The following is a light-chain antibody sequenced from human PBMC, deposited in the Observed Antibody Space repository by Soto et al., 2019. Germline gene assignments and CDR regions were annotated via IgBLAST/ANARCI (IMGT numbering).Light chain of an antibody. CDR2: AAS. Sequence: EIVLTQSPGTLSLSPGEGATLSCRASQTISNNYLAWYQHKPGQAPRLLIYAASTRATGNPDRFSGSGSGADFTHTVTRLEPEDFGVYYCQQYGTSPRTFGQGTKVEI. CDR3: QQYGTSPRT. CDR1: QTISNNY. J-gene: IGKJ1*01. V-gene: IGKV3-20*01.